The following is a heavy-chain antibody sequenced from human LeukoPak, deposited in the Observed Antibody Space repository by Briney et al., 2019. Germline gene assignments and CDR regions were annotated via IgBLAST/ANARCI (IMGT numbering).Heavy chain of an antibody. CDR2: ISSSGSII. J-gene: IGHJ3*02. V-gene: IGHV3-48*03. CDR3: AKDGGYGSGSYYAFDI. CDR1: GFTFSTYE. Sequence: PGGSLRLSCAASGFTFSTYEMNWVRQAPGKGLEWVSYISSSGSIIYYADSVRGRFTISRDNAKNSLYLQMNSLRAEDTAVYYCAKDGGYGSGSYYAFDIWGQGTMVTVSS. D-gene: IGHD3-10*01.